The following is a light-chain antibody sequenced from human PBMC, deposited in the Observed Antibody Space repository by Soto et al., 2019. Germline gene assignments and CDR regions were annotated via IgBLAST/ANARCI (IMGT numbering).Light chain of an antibody. J-gene: IGKJ5*01. V-gene: IGKV3-20*01. Sequence: EDVLTQSPGTLSLSPGERATLSRRASQSIKNNQLAWYKQTPGQATRLLIYGASSRATGIPDRFSGSGSGTDFTLTISRLEPEDFAVYYCQQHGISHITFGQGTRLEIK. CDR1: QSIKNNQ. CDR3: QQHGISHIT. CDR2: GAS.